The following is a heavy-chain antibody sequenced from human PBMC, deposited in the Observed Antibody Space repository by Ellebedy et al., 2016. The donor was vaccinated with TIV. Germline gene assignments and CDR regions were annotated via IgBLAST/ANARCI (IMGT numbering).Heavy chain of an antibody. Sequence: GGSLRLSCAASGFTFSSYAMSWVRQAPGKGLEWVSSIRSISSYINYADSVKGRFTISRDNANNSLYLQMNSLKTEDTAVYYCTTGGSSWYQLDYWGQGTLVTVSS. V-gene: IGHV3-21*03. J-gene: IGHJ4*02. CDR3: TTGGSSWYQLDY. CDR2: IRSISSYI. D-gene: IGHD6-13*01. CDR1: GFTFSSYA.